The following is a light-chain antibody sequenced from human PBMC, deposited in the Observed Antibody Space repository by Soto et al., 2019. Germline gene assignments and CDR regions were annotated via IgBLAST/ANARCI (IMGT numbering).Light chain of an antibody. V-gene: IGLV1-44*01. J-gene: IGLJ2*01. CDR2: NND. CDR3: STWDDSLDGPV. Sequence: QSVLTQPTSASGTPGQRVTISCSGGSSNIGTNAVNWYQHVPGTAPQLLIYNNDRRPSGVPDRFSASKSGTSASLAISGLQSAEEADYYCSTWDDSLDGPVFGVGTKVTVL. CDR1: SSNIGTNA.